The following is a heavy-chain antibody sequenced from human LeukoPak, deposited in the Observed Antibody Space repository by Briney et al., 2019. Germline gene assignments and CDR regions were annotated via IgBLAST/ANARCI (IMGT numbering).Heavy chain of an antibody. V-gene: IGHV4-59*01. Sequence: SETLSLTCTVSGGSINSYYWSWIRQPPGKGLEWIGYVAYSGSTNYNPSLKSRVTISLDTSKNQFSLKLSSVTAADTAVYYCARPVSGYYFNAWGPGTLVTVSS. D-gene: IGHD5-12*01. CDR2: VAYSGST. J-gene: IGHJ5*02. CDR1: GGSINSYY. CDR3: ARPVSGYYFNA.